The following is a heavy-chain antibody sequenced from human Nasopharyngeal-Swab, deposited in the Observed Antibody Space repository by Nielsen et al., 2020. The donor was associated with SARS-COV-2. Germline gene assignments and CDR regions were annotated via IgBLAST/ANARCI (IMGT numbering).Heavy chain of an antibody. CDR2: ISWNSGNI. V-gene: IGHV3-9*01. D-gene: IGHD6-13*01. J-gene: IGHJ4*02. CDR1: GFTFDDYA. Sequence: SLKISCAASGFTFDDYAMHWVRQTPGKGLEWVSGISWNSGNIDYADSVKGRFTISRDNAKNSLYLQMNSLRAEDTAVYYCARAGGSSWHFDYWGQGTLVTVSS. CDR3: ARAGGSSWHFDY.